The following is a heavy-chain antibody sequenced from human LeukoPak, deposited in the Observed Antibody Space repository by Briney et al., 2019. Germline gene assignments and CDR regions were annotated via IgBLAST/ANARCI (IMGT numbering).Heavy chain of an antibody. V-gene: IGHV3-7*01. CDR3: ARDTVGVTDY. Sequence: GGSLRLSCAASGFTFSSYSMNWVRQAPGKGLEWVTNIKPDGSEKYYVDSVKGRFTISRDNAKNSLYLQMNSLRAEDTALYYCARDTVGVTDYWGQGTLVTVSS. CDR2: IKPDGSEK. J-gene: IGHJ4*02. CDR1: GFTFSSYS. D-gene: IGHD1-26*01.